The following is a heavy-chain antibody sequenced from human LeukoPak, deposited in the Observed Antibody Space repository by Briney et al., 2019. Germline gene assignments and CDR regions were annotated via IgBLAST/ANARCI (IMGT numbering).Heavy chain of an antibody. D-gene: IGHD3-16*01. CDR2: INPRGTAT. CDR3: ARDTSEGDYAWWFDP. J-gene: IGHJ5*02. CDR1: GYSSTSHY. Sequence: ASVKVSCKASGYSSTSHYMHWVRQAPGQGLEWMGLINPRGTATRYAERFQGRLTLTRDLSTSTDYMELSSLRSDDTAVYFCARDTSEGDYAWWFDPWGQGTLVTVAS. V-gene: IGHV1-46*01.